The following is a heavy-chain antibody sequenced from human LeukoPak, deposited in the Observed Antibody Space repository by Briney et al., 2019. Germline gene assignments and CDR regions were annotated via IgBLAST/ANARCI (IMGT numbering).Heavy chain of an antibody. Sequence: SETLSLTCTVSGYSISSGYYWGWIRQPPGKGLEWIGSIYHSGSTYYNPSLKSRVTISVDTSKNQFSLKLSSVTAADTAVYYCARGPFLITPTRHDWFDPWGQGTLVTVSS. CDR2: IYHSGST. CDR3: ARGPFLITPTRHDWFDP. V-gene: IGHV4-38-2*02. CDR1: GYSISSGYY. J-gene: IGHJ5*02. D-gene: IGHD3-3*02.